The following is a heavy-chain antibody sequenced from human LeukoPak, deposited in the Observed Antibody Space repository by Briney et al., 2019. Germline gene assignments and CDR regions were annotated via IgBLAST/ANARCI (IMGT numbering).Heavy chain of an antibody. CDR2: IYYRKNT. D-gene: IGHD5-18*01. J-gene: IGHJ4*02. V-gene: IGHV4-39*01. Sequence: KPSETLSLTCTVSGGSISSSTYFWSWIRQPPGKGLEWIGSIYYRKNTYYNPSLKSRVTISADTSKNQFSLPLGSVSATDTAVYYCASPRGFSYGYFDYWGQGTLVTVSS. CDR3: ASPRGFSYGYFDY. CDR1: GGSISSSTYF.